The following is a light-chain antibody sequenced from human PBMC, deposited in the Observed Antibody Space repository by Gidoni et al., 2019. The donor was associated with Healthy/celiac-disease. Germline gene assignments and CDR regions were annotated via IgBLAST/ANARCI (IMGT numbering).Light chain of an antibody. J-gene: IGLJ2*01. CDR1: SSDVGGYNY. CDR2: DVS. V-gene: IGLV2-14*01. Sequence: LTQPASVSGSPGPSITISCTGTSSDVGGYNYVSWYQQHPGKAPKLMIYDVSNRPSGVSNRFSGSKSGNTPSLTISGLHAEDEADYYCSSYTSSSPPVVFGGGTKLTVL. CDR3: SSYTSSSPPVV.